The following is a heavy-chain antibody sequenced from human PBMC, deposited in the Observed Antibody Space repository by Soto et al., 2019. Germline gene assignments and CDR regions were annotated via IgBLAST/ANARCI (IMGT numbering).Heavy chain of an antibody. CDR3: ARDGYLRYCSSTSCYGVDV. Sequence: QVQLVESGGGVVQPGRSLRLSCAASGLTFSSYGMHWFRQSPGKGLEWVAVIWSDGSNKYYADSVKGRFTISRDNSKNTRYLQMNGLRAEDTAVYYCARDGYLRYCSSTSCYGVDVWGKGTTVTVSS. V-gene: IGHV3-33*01. CDR2: IWSDGSNK. J-gene: IGHJ6*04. D-gene: IGHD2-2*01. CDR1: GLTFSSYG.